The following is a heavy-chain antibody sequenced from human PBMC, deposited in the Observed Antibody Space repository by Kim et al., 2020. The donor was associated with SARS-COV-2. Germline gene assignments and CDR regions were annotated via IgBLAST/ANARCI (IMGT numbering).Heavy chain of an antibody. J-gene: IGHJ3*02. Sequence: GGSLRLSCAASGFTFSSYEMNWVRQAPGKGLEWVSYISSSGSTIYYADSVKGRFTISRDNAKNSLYLQMNSLRAEDTAVYYCAREESGQLRTLGFDIWGQGTMVTVSS. D-gene: IGHD2-2*01. CDR2: ISSSGSTI. CDR3: AREESGQLRTLGFDI. V-gene: IGHV3-48*03. CDR1: GFTFSSYE.